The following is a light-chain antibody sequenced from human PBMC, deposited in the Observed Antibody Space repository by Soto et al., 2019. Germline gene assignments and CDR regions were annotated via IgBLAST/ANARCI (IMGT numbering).Light chain of an antibody. CDR3: AAWDDSLNGFV. CDR1: SSNIGSNT. CDR2: TNN. Sequence: QSVLTQPPSASGAPGQRVTISCSGSSSNIGSNTVNWYQQLPGTAPKLLIYTNNQRPSGVRDRFSGSRSGTSASLAISGHQSEDEADYYCAAWDDSLNGFVFGTGTKVTVL. V-gene: IGLV1-44*01. J-gene: IGLJ1*01.